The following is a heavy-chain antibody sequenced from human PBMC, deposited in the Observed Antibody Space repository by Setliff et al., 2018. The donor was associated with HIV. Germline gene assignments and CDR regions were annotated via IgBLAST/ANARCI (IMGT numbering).Heavy chain of an antibody. CDR2: VYTSEIS. CDR1: GGSMSSYY. Sequence: SETLSLTCTLSGGSMSSYYWTWIRQPPGKGLEWIGYVYTSEISNYNSSLRSRVVISLDTSKNQFSLKLGSVTAADTAVYYCVRHHDSDFSGDPDWFYPWGQGILVTVSS. J-gene: IGHJ5*02. D-gene: IGHD2-15*01. V-gene: IGHV4-4*08. CDR3: VRHHDSDFSGDPDWFYP.